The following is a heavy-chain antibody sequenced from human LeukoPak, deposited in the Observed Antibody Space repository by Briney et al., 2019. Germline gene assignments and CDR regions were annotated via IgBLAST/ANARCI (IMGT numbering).Heavy chain of an antibody. D-gene: IGHD2-2*01. CDR2: IYTSGST. Sequence: PSETLSLTCTVSGGSISSYYWSWIRQPAGKGLEWVGRIYTSGSTNYNPSLKSRVTMSEETSKNQFSLKLSSVPAADTAVYYCARDCPGGPLSPFFLFHPWGQGTLVTVSS. CDR3: ARDCPGGPLSPFFLFHP. J-gene: IGHJ5*02. CDR1: GGSISSYY. V-gene: IGHV4-4*07.